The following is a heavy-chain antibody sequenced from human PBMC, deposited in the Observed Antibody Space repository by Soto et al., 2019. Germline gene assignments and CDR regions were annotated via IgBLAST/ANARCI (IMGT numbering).Heavy chain of an antibody. CDR3: ARPRSGSYRHDAFDI. V-gene: IGHV4-31*03. CDR1: GGSISSGGYY. CDR2: IYYSGST. J-gene: IGHJ3*02. D-gene: IGHD1-26*01. Sequence: SETLSLTCTVSGGSISSGGYYWSWIRQHPGKGLEWIGYIYYSGSTYYNPSLKSRVTISVDTSKNQFSLKLSSVTAADTAVYYCARPRSGSYRHDAFDIWGQGTMVTVSS.